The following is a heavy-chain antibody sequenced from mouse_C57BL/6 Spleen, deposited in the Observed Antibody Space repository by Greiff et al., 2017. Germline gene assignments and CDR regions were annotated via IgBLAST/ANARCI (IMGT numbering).Heavy chain of an antibody. Sequence: EVKLMESGAELVRPGASVKLSCTASGFNIKDYYMHWVKQRPEQGLEWIGRIDPEDGDTEYAPKFQGKATMTADPSSNTAYLQRSSLTSEDTAVYYCTTLYDYPSWFAYWGQGTLVTVSA. CDR3: TTLYDYPSWFAY. V-gene: IGHV14-1*01. CDR2: IDPEDGDT. CDR1: GFNIKDYY. J-gene: IGHJ3*01. D-gene: IGHD2-4*01.